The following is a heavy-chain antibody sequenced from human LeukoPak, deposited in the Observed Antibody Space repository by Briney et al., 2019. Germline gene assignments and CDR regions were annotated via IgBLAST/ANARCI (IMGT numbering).Heavy chain of an antibody. V-gene: IGHV4-59*01. J-gene: IGHJ4*02. CDR2: IYYSGTT. D-gene: IGHD3-22*01. CDR3: AAGPRYISGYYRSFDY. Sequence: PSETLSLTCTVSGGSINSYYWSWIRQPPGKGLEYIGYIYYSGTTNYNPSLKRRVTISIDTSKNQFSLKLSSVTAADTAVYYCAAGPRYISGYYRSFDYWGQGTLVTVSS. CDR1: GGSINSYY.